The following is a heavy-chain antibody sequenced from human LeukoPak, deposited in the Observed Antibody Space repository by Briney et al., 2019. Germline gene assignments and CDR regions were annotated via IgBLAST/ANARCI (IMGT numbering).Heavy chain of an antibody. CDR3: ARDLGTAMVTGYFDY. J-gene: IGHJ4*02. D-gene: IGHD5-18*01. CDR2: ISSSGSTI. CDR1: GFTFSDYY. Sequence: GGSLRLSCAASGFTFSDYYRSWIRQAPGKGQEWVSYISSSGSTIYYADSVKGRFTISRDNAKNSLYLQMNSLRAEDTAVYYCARDLGTAMVTGYFDYWGQGTLVTVSS. V-gene: IGHV3-11*04.